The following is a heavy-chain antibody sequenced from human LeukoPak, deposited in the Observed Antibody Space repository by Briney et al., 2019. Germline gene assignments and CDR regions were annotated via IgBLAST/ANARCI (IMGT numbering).Heavy chain of an antibody. J-gene: IGHJ4*02. Sequence: PGGSLRLFYAASGFTFRRYAMSWVRQAPGKGLEWASAISGSGGSTYYADSVKGRFTISRDNSKNTLYLQMNSLRAEDTAVYYCARTASSGYFYFDCWGEGTLVTVSS. D-gene: IGHD3-22*01. CDR3: ARTASSGYFYFDC. CDR2: ISGSGGST. V-gene: IGHV3-23*01. CDR1: GFTFRRYA.